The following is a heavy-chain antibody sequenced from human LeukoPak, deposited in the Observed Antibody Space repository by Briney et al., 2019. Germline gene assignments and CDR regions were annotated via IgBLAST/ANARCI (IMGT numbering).Heavy chain of an antibody. CDR3: ANDIGAYGDCGFDY. V-gene: IGHV3-43*02. CDR1: GFTFDDYA. J-gene: IGHJ4*02. D-gene: IGHD4-17*01. CDR2: ISGDGCTT. Sequence: GGSLRLLCAASGFTFDDYATHWVRQAPGKGLEWVSLISGDGCTTYYADSVKGRFTISRDNSKNSLYLQMNSLRTEDTALYYCANDIGAYGDCGFDYWGQGTLVTVSS.